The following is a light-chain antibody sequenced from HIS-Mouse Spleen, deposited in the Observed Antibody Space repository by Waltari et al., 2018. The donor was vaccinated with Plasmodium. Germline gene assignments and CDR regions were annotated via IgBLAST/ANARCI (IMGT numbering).Light chain of an antibody. V-gene: IGLV2-8*01. Sequence: QSALPQPPSASGSPGQSVTISCTGTSSDVGGYNYVSWYQQQPGKAPKLMIYEVSKRPSGVPDRFSGSKSGNTASLTVSGLQAEDEADYYCSSYAGRNNLVFGGGTK. CDR1: SSDVGGYNY. CDR3: SSYAGRNNLV. CDR2: EVS. J-gene: IGLJ2*01.